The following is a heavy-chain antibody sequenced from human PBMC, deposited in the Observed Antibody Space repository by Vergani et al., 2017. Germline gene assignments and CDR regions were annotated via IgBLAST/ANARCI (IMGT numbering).Heavy chain of an antibody. D-gene: IGHD6-13*01. CDR3: AKDAAAGTPTFDY. CDR2: ISWNSGRI. V-gene: IGHV3-9*01. Sequence: EVQLVESGGGLVQPGRSLRLSCAASGFTFDDYAMHWVRQAPGKGLEWVSGISWNSGRIGYADSVKGRFTISRDNAKNTLYLQMNSLRAEDTAVYYCAKDAAAGTPTFDYWGQGTRVTGSS. J-gene: IGHJ4*02. CDR1: GFTFDDYA.